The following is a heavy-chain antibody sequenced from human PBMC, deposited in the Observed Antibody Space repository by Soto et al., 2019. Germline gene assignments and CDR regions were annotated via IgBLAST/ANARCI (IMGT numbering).Heavy chain of an antibody. J-gene: IGHJ6*02. CDR3: ARVLLYDSYLGGGDV. Sequence: QVQLVQSGAEVKKPGASVKVSCKASGYTFTDYYMHWVRQAPGQGLEWMGWINPNSGGTNYAQKFQGWVTMTRETSISTAYMELSRLKSDDTAVYYCARVLLYDSYLGGGDVWGQGTTVTVS. CDR2: INPNSGGT. D-gene: IGHD5-12*01. V-gene: IGHV1-2*04. CDR1: GYTFTDYY.